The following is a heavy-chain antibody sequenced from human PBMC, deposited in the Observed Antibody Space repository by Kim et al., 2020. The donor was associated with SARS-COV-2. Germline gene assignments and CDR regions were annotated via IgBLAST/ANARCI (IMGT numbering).Heavy chain of an antibody. CDR1: GFTFSIYG. D-gene: IGHD5-18*01. CDR2: IWYDGSNK. Sequence: GGSLRLSCAASGFTFSIYGMHWVRQAPGKGLEWVAVIWYDGSNKYYADSVKGRFTISRDNSKNTLYLQMNSLRAEDTAVYYCARTLGWIQLWLYYYGMDVWGQGTTVTVSS. V-gene: IGHV3-33*01. CDR3: ARTLGWIQLWLYYYGMDV. J-gene: IGHJ6*02.